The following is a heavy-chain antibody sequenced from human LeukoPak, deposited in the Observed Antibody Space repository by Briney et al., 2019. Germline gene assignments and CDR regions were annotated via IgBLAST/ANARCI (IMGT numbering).Heavy chain of an antibody. CDR1: EYSFATYW. Sequence: GESLKISCQGSEYSFATYWIAWLRQMPGKGLEWMGIIYPSDSDTRYSPSFQGQVTISADKSIKTAYLQWSSLKASDTAMYYCARHGPHYYDSSGYKYEAFDIWGQATMVTVSS. D-gene: IGHD3-22*01. J-gene: IGHJ3*02. CDR2: IYPSDSDT. V-gene: IGHV5-51*01. CDR3: ARHGPHYYDSSGYKYEAFDI.